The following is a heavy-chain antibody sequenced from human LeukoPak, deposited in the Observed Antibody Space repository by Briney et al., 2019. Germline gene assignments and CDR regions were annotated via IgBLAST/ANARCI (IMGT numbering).Heavy chain of an antibody. CDR2: INSDGSSI. V-gene: IGHV3-74*01. Sequence: GGSLRLSCAASGSTFSIYWMHWVRQAPGKGLMWVSRINSDGSSISYADSVKGRFTTSRDNVKNTLYLQMNSLRVEDTAVYYCAGDPPYDSGVGFDIWGQGTMVTVSS. J-gene: IGHJ3*02. D-gene: IGHD3-3*01. CDR1: GSTFSIYW. CDR3: AGDPPYDSGVGFDI.